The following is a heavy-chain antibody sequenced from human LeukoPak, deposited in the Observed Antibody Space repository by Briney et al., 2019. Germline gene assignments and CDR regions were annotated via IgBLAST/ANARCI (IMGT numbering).Heavy chain of an antibody. CDR2: IYPGGSDT. CDR1: GYSFTSYW. Sequence: GESLKISCKGSGYSFTSYWIGWVRQMPGKGLEWMGIIYPGGSDTRYSPSFQGQVTISADKSISTAYLQWSSLKASDTAMYYCARHGSFYDSSGYYLPEYFQHWGQGTLVTVSS. D-gene: IGHD3-22*01. CDR3: ARHGSFYDSSGYYLPEYFQH. J-gene: IGHJ1*01. V-gene: IGHV5-51*01.